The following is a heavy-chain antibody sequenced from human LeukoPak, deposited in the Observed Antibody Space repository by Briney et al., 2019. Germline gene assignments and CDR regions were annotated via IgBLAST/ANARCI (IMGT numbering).Heavy chain of an antibody. CDR3: ARGPLRLGEFAY. D-gene: IGHD3-16*01. CDR1: GGSISSDY. CDR2: IYYSGST. Sequence: SETLSLTCTVSGGSISSDYWSWIRQPPGKGLEWIGYIYYSGSTNYNPSLKSRVTISVDTSKNQFSLKLSSVTAADTAVYYCARGPLRLGEFAYWGQGTLVTVSS. V-gene: IGHV4-59*01. J-gene: IGHJ4*02.